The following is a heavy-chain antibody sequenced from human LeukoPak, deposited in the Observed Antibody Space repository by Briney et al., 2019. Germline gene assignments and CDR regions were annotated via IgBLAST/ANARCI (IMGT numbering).Heavy chain of an antibody. CDR1: GGTFSSYA. V-gene: IGHV1-3*01. D-gene: IGHD3-3*01. J-gene: IGHJ6*02. CDR2: INAGNGNT. Sequence: ASVKVSCKASGGTFSSYAISWVRQAPGQRLEWMGWINAGNGNTKYSQKFQDRVTITRDTSASTAYMELSSLRSEDTAVYYCARDRDRFTIFGAPIARFYYDMDVWGQGTTVTVSS. CDR3: ARDRDRFTIFGAPIARFYYDMDV.